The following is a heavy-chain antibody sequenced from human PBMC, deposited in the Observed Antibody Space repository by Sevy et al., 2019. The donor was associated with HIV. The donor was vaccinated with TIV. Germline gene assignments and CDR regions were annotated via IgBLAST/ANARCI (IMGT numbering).Heavy chain of an antibody. D-gene: IGHD2-21*02. V-gene: IGHV5-51*01. Sequence: GESLKISCKGSGYSFTSYWIGWVRQMPGKGLEWMGIIYPGDSDTRYSPSFQGQVTISADKSISTAYLQWSSLKASDTAMYYCVRPPGDLDDAFDIWGQGTMVTVSS. J-gene: IGHJ3*02. CDR1: GYSFTSYW. CDR3: VRPPGDLDDAFDI. CDR2: IYPGDSDT.